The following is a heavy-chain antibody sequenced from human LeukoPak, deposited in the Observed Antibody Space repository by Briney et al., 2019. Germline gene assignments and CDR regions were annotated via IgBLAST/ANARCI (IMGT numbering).Heavy chain of an antibody. CDR3: TRHEYYYDSSGYTQYGDY. CDR2: NRSQTKSYAT. J-gene: IGHJ4*02. D-gene: IGHD3-22*01. V-gene: IGHV3-73*01. CDR1: GVPFRGSA. Sequence: GSLRLSCAASGVPFRGSAMHWVRPASGEGLEWVCRNRSQTKSYATAYAASVKGRFTISRDDSKNTAYLQMNSLKTEDTAVYYCTRHEYYYDSSGYTQYGDYWGQGTLVTVSS.